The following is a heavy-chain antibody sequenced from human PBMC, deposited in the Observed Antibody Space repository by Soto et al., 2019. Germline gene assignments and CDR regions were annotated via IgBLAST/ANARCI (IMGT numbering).Heavy chain of an antibody. J-gene: IGHJ4*02. D-gene: IGHD3-22*01. CDR1: GYSFAGYW. Sequence: GESLKISWKGSGYSFAGYWITWVRQKPWKGREWMGRNDPSHSQTYYSPSFRGHVTISVTKSITTVFLQWSSLRASDTAMYYCARQIYDSDTGPNFQYYFDSWGQGTPVTVSS. CDR2: NDPSHSQT. CDR3: ARQIYDSDTGPNFQYYFDS. V-gene: IGHV5-10-1*01.